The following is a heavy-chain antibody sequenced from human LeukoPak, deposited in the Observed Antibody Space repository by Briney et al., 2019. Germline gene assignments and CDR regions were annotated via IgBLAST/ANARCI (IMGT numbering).Heavy chain of an antibody. CDR1: GYTFTGYY. Sequence: GGSVRVSCKASGYTFTGYYMHWVRQAPGQGLEGMGWINPNSGGTNYAQKFQGRVTMTRDTSISTAYMELSRLRSDDTAVYYCARGSRIAVAVDAFDIWGQGTMVTVSS. V-gene: IGHV1-2*02. CDR3: ARGSRIAVAVDAFDI. D-gene: IGHD6-19*01. CDR2: INPNSGGT. J-gene: IGHJ3*02.